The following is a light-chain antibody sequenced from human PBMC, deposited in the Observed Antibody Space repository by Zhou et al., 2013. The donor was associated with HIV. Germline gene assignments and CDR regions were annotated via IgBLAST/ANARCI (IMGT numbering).Light chain of an antibody. Sequence: EIVLTQSPGTLSLSPGERATLSCRASQSVRNNYLAWYQQKPGQAPRLLIYGASYRAAGIPDRFSGSGSGTDFTLTISRLEPEDIAVYYCQQYGSSPITFGQGTRLETK. CDR2: GAS. J-gene: IGKJ5*01. CDR1: QSVRNNY. V-gene: IGKV3-20*01. CDR3: QQYGSSPIT.